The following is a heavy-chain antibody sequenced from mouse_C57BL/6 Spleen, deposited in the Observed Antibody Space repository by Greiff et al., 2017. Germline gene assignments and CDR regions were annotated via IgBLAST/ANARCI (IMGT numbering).Heavy chain of an antibody. CDR3: ARYDPVVGYAMDY. D-gene: IGHD1-1*01. V-gene: IGHV1-82*01. Sequence: VQLQQSGPELVKPGASVKISCKASGYAFSSSWMNWVKQRPGKGLEWIGRIYPGDGDTNYNGKFKGKATLTADKSSSTAYMQLSSLTSEDSAVYFCARYDPVVGYAMDYWGQGTSVTVSS. CDR2: IYPGDGDT. CDR1: GYAFSSSW. J-gene: IGHJ4*01.